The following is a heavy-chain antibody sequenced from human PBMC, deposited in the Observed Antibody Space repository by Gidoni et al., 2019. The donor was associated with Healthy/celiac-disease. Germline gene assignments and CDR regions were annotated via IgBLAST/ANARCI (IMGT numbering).Heavy chain of an antibody. Sequence: QVQLVQSGAEVKKPGSSVKVSCKASGGTFSSYTISWVRQAPGQGLEWMGRIIPILGIANYAQKFQGRVTITADKSTSTAYMELSSLRSEDTAVYYCATWIVVGYFDLWGRGTLVTVSS. D-gene: IGHD3-22*01. J-gene: IGHJ2*01. CDR2: IIPILGIA. CDR1: GGTFSSYT. CDR3: ATWIVVGYFDL. V-gene: IGHV1-69*02.